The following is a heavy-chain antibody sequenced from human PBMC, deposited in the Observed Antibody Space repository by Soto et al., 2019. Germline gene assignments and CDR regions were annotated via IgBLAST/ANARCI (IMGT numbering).Heavy chain of an antibody. V-gene: IGHV3-48*02. CDR2: ISSSSSTI. CDR3: ARDNPRSSGWDV. CDR1: GFTLSSYS. Sequence: EVQLVESGGGLVQPGGSLRLSCEASGFTLSSYSMNWARQAPGQGLEWVSYISSSSSTIYYADSVKGRFTISRDNAKNSLYLQMNSLGDEDTSVYYGARDNPRSSGWDVWGQGTTVTVSS. J-gene: IGHJ6*02.